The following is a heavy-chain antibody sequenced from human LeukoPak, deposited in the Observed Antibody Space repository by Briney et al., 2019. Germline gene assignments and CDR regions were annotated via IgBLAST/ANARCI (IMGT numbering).Heavy chain of an antibody. CDR3: VTEEVRGSRSF. CDR2: IIPIFGTA. Sequence: ASVKVSCKASGGTFSSYAISWVRQAPGHGLEWMGGIIPIFGTANYAQKFQGRVTITADESTGTVYMELSSLRSEDTAVYYCVTEEVRGSRSFWGQGTLVTVSS. J-gene: IGHJ4*02. V-gene: IGHV1-69*13. CDR1: GGTFSSYA. D-gene: IGHD3-10*01.